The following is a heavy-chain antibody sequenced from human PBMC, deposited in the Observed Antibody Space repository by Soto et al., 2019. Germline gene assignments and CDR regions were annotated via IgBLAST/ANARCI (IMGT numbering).Heavy chain of an antibody. CDR1: GYTLSEVA. CDR3: TIAAYCSGATCYSGYNWFDP. CDR2: FNPENDET. V-gene: IGHV1-24*01. D-gene: IGHD2-2*01. J-gene: IGHJ5*02. Sequence: ASVKVSCKVSGYTLSEVAIHWVRQPPGKGLEWMGGFNPENDETSYAQKFQGRLTLTEDTSTDTAYLELSSLRSEDTAIYYCTIAAYCSGATCYSGYNWFDPWGQGTLVTVS.